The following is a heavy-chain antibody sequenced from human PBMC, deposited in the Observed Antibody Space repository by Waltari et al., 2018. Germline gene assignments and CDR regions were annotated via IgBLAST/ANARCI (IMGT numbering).Heavy chain of an antibody. D-gene: IGHD2-15*01. V-gene: IGHV4-59*01. CDR2: IYYSGST. J-gene: IGHJ5*02. CDR3: ARAQDCSGGSCWGSWFDP. CDR1: GGSISSYY. Sequence: QVQLQESGPGLVKPSETLSLTCTVSGGSISSYYWSWIRQPPGKGLEWIGYIYYSGSTNYNPSLNSRVTISVDTSKNQFSLKLSSVTAADTAVYYCARAQDCSGGSCWGSWFDPWGQGTLVTVSS.